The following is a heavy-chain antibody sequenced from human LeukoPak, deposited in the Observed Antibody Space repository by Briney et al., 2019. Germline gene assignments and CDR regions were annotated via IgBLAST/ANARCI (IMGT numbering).Heavy chain of an antibody. V-gene: IGHV5-51*01. CDR3: ASHSPSSGFAFGI. J-gene: IGHJ3*02. CDR1: GYSFTSYW. Sequence: HGESLKISCKGSGYSFTSYWIGWVRQMPGKGLEWMGIIYPGDSDTRYSPSFQGQVTISADKSISTAYLQWSSLKASDTAMYYCASHSPSSGFAFGIWGQGTMVTVSS. D-gene: IGHD3-22*01. CDR2: IYPGDSDT.